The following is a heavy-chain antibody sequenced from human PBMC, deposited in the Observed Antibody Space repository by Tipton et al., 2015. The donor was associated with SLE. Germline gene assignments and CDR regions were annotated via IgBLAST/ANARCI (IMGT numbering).Heavy chain of an antibody. D-gene: IGHD1-26*01. J-gene: IGHJ3*01. CDR2: IYPDDSDT. CDR3: ARGYSGSYFIPGSAFDF. CDR1: GHTFSSYW. Sequence: VQLVQSGVEVKKPGESLKISCQGSGHTFSSYWIAWVRQMPGKGLEWMGIIYPDDSDTRYSPSFQGRVTISADKSISTVYLQWSSLKASDTAMYYCARGYSGSYFIPGSAFDFWGQGAMVTVSS. V-gene: IGHV5-51*03.